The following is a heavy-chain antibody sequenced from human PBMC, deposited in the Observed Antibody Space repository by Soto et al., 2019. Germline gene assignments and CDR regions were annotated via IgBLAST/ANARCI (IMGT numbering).Heavy chain of an antibody. J-gene: IGHJ4*02. D-gene: IGHD2-15*01. Sequence: PGGSLRLSCAASGFSVSSSHMIWVRQAPGKGLEWVSVIYSGGATYYAVSVKGRFTISRDNAKNTLYLQMNSLRAEDTAVYYCAREKGRSPLDYWGQEPLFTVPS. CDR2: IYSGGAT. CDR3: AREKGRSPLDY. CDR1: GFSVSSSH. V-gene: IGHV3-53*01.